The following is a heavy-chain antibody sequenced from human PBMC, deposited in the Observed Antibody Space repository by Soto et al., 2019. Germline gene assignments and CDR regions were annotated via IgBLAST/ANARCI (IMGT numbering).Heavy chain of an antibody. CDR1: GFTFSSYG. J-gene: IGHJ5*02. D-gene: IGHD6-6*01. V-gene: IGHV3-33*01. CDR2: IWYDGSNK. Sequence: GGSLRLSCAASGFTFSSYGMHWVRQAPGKGLEWVAVIWYDGSNKYYADSVKGRFTISRDNSKNTLYLQMNSLRAEDTAVYYCARDREYSSSSTLRGLRTYNWFDPWGQGTLVTVSS. CDR3: ARDREYSSSSTLRGLRTYNWFDP.